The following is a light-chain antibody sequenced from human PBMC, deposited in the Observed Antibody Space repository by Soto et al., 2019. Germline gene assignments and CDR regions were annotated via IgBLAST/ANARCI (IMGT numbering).Light chain of an antibody. CDR3: QTWDTGIVV. V-gene: IGLV4-69*01. CDR1: SGHSSNA. CDR2: LNSDGSH. Sequence: QSVLTQSPSASASLGASVKLTCTLSSGHSSNAIAWHQQQPEKGPRYLMKLNSDGSHSKGDGIPDRFSGSSSGAERYLTISSLQSEDEADYYCQTWDTGIVVFGGGTKLTVL. J-gene: IGLJ2*01.